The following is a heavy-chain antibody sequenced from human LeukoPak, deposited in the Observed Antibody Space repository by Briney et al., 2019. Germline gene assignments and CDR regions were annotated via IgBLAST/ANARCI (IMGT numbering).Heavy chain of an antibody. Sequence: GGSLRLSCATSGSPFSGYIMNWVRQAPGKGLGWVSFIGTSGNTIYYADSVKGRFTVSRDNAKNSLYLQMNSLRAEGTAIYYCARDQWLDYWGQGTLVTVSS. D-gene: IGHD6-19*01. CDR1: GSPFSGYI. CDR3: ARDQWLDY. V-gene: IGHV3-48*01. J-gene: IGHJ4*02. CDR2: IGTSGNTI.